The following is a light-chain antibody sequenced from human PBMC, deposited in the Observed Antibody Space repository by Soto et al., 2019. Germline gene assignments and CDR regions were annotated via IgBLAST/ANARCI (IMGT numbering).Light chain of an antibody. CDR1: ETVGRF. Sequence: EVVLTQSPATLSLSPGESATLSCRASETVGRFLAWYQQRPDQAPRLVIYDTSARATGIPARFTGSGSGTDFTLTISSLEPDDFAVYYCQQRSNWPTFGQGTKVDI. J-gene: IGKJ1*01. CDR3: QQRSNWPT. V-gene: IGKV3-11*01. CDR2: DTS.